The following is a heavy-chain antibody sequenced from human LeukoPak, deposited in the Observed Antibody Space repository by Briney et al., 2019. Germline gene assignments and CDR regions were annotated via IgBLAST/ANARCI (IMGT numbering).Heavy chain of an antibody. CDR1: GFTFSTYI. Sequence: GGSPRLSCAAPGFTFSTYIMNWVRHAPGKGLEWVAVISYDGSNKYYADSVKGRFTISRDNSKNTLYLQMNSLRAEDTAVYYCARGVSVAYYFDYWGQGTLVTVSS. J-gene: IGHJ4*02. V-gene: IGHV3-30*03. CDR3: ARGVSVAYYFDY. CDR2: ISYDGSNK.